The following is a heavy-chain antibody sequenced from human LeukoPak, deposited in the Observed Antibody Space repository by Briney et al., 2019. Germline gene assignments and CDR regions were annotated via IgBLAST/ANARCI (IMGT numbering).Heavy chain of an antibody. D-gene: IGHD3-10*01. CDR2: IYHSGST. CDR3: ARQLITMVRGVLPTNWFDP. Sequence: PSETLSLTCTVSGYSISSGYYWGWIRQPPGKGLEWIGSIYHSGSTYYNPSLKSRVTISVDTSKNQFSLKLSSVTAADTAVYYCARQLITMVRGVLPTNWFDPWGQGTLVTVSS. V-gene: IGHV4-38-2*02. J-gene: IGHJ5*02. CDR1: GYSISSGYY.